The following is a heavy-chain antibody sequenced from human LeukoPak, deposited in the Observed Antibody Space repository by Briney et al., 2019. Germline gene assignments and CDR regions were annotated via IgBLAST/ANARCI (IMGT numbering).Heavy chain of an antibody. J-gene: IGHJ4*02. CDR1: GFTFDDYA. CDR3: AKDGYHSSGWIMSPSY. D-gene: IGHD6-19*01. Sequence: PGRSLRLSCAASGFTFDDYAMHWVRQAPGKGLEWVSGISWNSGSIGYADSVKGRFTISRDNAKNSLYLQMNSLRAEDTALYYCAKDGYHSSGWIMSPSYWGQGTLVTVSS. CDR2: ISWNSGSI. V-gene: IGHV3-9*01.